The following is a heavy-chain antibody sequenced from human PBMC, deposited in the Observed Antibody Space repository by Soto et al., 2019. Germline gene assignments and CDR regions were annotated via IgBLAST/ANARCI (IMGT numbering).Heavy chain of an antibody. V-gene: IGHV4-30-4*01. J-gene: IGHJ4*02. CDR3: ARRADYDSSGYYFLDY. CDR1: GGSISSGDYY. D-gene: IGHD3-22*01. CDR2: IYDSGST. Sequence: SETLSLTCTVSGGSISSGDYYWSWIRQPPGKGLEWIGYIYDSGSTYYNPSLKSRVTISVDTSKNQFSLKLNSVTAADTAMYYCARRADYDSSGYYFLDYWGQGTLVIVSS.